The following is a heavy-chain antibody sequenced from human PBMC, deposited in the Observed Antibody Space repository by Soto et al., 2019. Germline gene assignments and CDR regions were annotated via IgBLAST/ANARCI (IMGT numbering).Heavy chain of an antibody. J-gene: IGHJ6*02. CDR3: ARAAKIDYYGMDV. D-gene: IGHD3-22*01. CDR1: GFTVSSNY. CDR2: IYSGGST. V-gene: IGHV3-66*01. Sequence: EVQLVESGGGLVQPGGSLRLSCAASGFTVSSNYMSWVRQAPGKGLEWVSVIYSGGSTYYADSVKGRFTISRDNSKNTLYRQMNSLSAEATAVYYCARAAKIDYYGMDVWGQGTTVTVSS.